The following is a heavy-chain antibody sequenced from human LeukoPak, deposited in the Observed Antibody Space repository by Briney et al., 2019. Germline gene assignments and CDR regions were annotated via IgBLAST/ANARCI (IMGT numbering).Heavy chain of an antibody. D-gene: IGHD2-2*01. CDR1: GYTFTSYG. V-gene: IGHV1-18*04. CDR2: ISAYNGNT. J-gene: IGHJ4*02. Sequence: ASVKVSCKASGYTFTSYGISWVRQAPGQGLEWMGWISAYNGNTNYAQKLQGRVTMTTDTSTSTAYMELRGLRSDDTAVYYCAFYCSSTSCYDADFDYWGQGTLVTVSS. CDR3: AFYCSSTSCYDADFDY.